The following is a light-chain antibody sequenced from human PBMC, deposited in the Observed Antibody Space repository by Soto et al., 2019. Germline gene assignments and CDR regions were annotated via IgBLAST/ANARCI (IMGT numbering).Light chain of an antibody. CDR3: SSYTSSSTLVG. CDR2: EVS. CDR1: SSDVGGYNY. J-gene: IGLJ2*01. V-gene: IGLV2-14*01. Sequence: QSALTQPASVSGSPGQSITISCTGTSSDVGGYNYVSWYQQHPGKAPKLMSYEVSNRPSGVSNRFSGSKSGNTASLTISGLQAEDEADYYCSSYTSSSTLVGFGGGTKLTVL.